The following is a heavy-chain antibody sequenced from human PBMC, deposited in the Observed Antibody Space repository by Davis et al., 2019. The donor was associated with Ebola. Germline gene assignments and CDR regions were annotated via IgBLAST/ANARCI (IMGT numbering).Heavy chain of an antibody. J-gene: IGHJ3*02. CDR2: IVVGSGNT. CDR3: AARDYSNPNSNYIFDI. Sequence: SVKVSCKASGFIFTRSAIQWVRQARGQRLEWIGWIVVGSGNTNYAQNFQERLTITRDMSTSTAYMELRSLRSEDTAIYYCAARDYSNPNSNYIFDIWGQGTMVTVSA. V-gene: IGHV1-58*02. D-gene: IGHD4-11*01. CDR1: GFIFTRSA.